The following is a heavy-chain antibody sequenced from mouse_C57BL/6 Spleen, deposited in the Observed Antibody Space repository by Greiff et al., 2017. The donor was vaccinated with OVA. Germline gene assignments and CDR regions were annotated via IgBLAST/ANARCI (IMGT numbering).Heavy chain of an antibody. CDR3: ARDGGNYGSSYCYYAMDY. CDR2: INYDGSST. V-gene: IGHV5-16*01. J-gene: IGHJ4*01. CDR1: GFTFSDYY. D-gene: IGHD1-1*01. Sequence: EVKVVESAGGLVQPGSSMKLSCTASGFTFSDYYMAWVRQVPEKGLEWVANINYDGSSTYYLDSLKSRFIISRDNAKNILYLQMSSLKSEDTATYYCARDGGNYGSSYCYYAMDYWGQGTSVTVSS.